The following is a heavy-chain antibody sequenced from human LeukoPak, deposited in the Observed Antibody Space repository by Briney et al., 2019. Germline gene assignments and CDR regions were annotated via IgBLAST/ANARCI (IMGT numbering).Heavy chain of an antibody. V-gene: IGHV1-18*01. D-gene: IGHD3-10*01. CDR3: ARSIGVGDYYYYMDV. CDR1: GYTFTSYG. CDR2: ISAYNGNT. Sequence: ASVKVSCKASGYTFTSYGISWVRQAPGQGLEWMGWISAYNGNTNYAQKLQGRVTMTTDTSTSTAYMELRSLRSDDTAVCYCARSIGVGDYYYYMDVWGKGTTVTVSS. J-gene: IGHJ6*03.